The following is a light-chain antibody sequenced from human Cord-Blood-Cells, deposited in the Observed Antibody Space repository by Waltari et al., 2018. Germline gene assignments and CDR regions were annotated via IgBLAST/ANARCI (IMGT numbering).Light chain of an antibody. CDR2: GAS. CDR3: QQYGSSPLT. CDR1: QSVSSSY. V-gene: IGKV3-20*01. Sequence: QSPGTLSLSPGERATLSCRASQSVSSSYLAWYQQKPGQAPRLLIYGASSRATDIPDRFSGSGSGTDFTLTISRLEPEDFAVYYCQQYGSSPLTFGGGTKVEIK. J-gene: IGKJ4*01.